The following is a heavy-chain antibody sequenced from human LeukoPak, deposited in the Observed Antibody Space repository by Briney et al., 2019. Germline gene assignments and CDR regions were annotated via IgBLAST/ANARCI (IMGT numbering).Heavy chain of an antibody. D-gene: IGHD6-19*01. J-gene: IGHJ4*02. V-gene: IGHV3-23*01. CDR3: AKDQRGDSSGWYKFDY. Sequence: GGSLRLSCAASGFTFSSYAMSWVRQAPGKGLEWVSAISGSGGSTYYADSVKGRFTISRDNSKNTLYLQMNSLRAGDTAVYYCAKDQRGDSSGWYKFDYWGQGTLVTVSS. CDR1: GFTFSSYA. CDR2: ISGSGGST.